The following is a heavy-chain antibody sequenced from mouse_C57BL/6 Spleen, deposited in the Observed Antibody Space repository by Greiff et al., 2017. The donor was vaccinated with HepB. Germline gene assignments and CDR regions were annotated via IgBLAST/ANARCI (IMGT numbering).Heavy chain of an antibody. D-gene: IGHD1-1*01. CDR3: ARRENYYGSSPYWYFDV. CDR1: GYTFTDYN. CDR2: INPNNGGT. V-gene: IGHV1-18*01. J-gene: IGHJ1*03. Sequence: EVQLQQSGPELVKPGASVKIPCKASGYTFTDYNMDWVKQSHGKSLEWIGDINPNNGGTIYNQKFKGKATLTVDKSSSTAYMELRSLTSEDTAVYYCARRENYYGSSPYWYFDVWGTRTTVTVSS.